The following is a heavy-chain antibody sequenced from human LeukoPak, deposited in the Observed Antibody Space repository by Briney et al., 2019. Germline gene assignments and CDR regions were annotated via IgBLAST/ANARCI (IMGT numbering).Heavy chain of an antibody. CDR2: INPNSGGT. V-gene: IGHV1-2*06. Sequence: ASVKVSCKASGYTFTGCYMHWVRQAPGQGLEWMGRINPNSGGTNYAQKFQGRVTMTRDTSISTAYMELSRLRSDDTAVYYCARGSGTMIVVALMTFDIWGQGTMVTVSS. CDR1: GYTFTGCY. CDR3: ARGSGTMIVVALMTFDI. J-gene: IGHJ3*02. D-gene: IGHD3-22*01.